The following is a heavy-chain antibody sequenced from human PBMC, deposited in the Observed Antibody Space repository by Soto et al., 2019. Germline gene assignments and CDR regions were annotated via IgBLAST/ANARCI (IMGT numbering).Heavy chain of an antibody. V-gene: IGHV3-23*01. CDR3: AKPYGFYFYYMDV. CDR1: TFPFSSYV. Sequence: EVYLLESGGGFVQPGESLRLSCAASTFPFSSYVMHWFRQAPGKGLEWVSAITGDGTTTYYADSVKGRFTISRDNSKNTLYLQIHSLRANDTAMYYCAKPYGFYFYYMDVWGNGTEVTVSS. CDR2: ITGDGTTT. J-gene: IGHJ6*03. D-gene: IGHD3-16*01.